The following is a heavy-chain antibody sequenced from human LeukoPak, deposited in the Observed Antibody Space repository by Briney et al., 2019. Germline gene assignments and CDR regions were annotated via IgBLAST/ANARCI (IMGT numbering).Heavy chain of an antibody. CDR3: ATENGFNDY. V-gene: IGHV4-34*01. D-gene: IGHD2-8*01. CDR1: GGSFSGYY. CDR2: INHSGST. J-gene: IGHJ4*02. Sequence: PSETLSLTCAVYGGSFSGYYWSWIRQPPGKGLEWIGEINHSGSTNYNPSLKSRVTISVDTSKNQFSLKLRSVTAADTAVYYCATENGFNDYWGQGTLVTVSS.